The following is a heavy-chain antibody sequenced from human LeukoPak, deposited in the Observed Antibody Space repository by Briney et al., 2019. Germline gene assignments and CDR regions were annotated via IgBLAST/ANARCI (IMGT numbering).Heavy chain of an antibody. CDR3: AKDVLDGSYFDY. V-gene: IGHV3-7*01. CDR1: GFTFSSYW. CDR2: IKQDGSEK. D-gene: IGHD1-26*01. Sequence: GGSLRLSCAASGFTFSSYWMSWVRQAPGKGLEWVANIKQDGSEKYYVDSVKGRFTISRDNSKNTLYLQMNSLRAEDTAVYYCAKDVLDGSYFDYWGQGTLVTVSS. J-gene: IGHJ4*02.